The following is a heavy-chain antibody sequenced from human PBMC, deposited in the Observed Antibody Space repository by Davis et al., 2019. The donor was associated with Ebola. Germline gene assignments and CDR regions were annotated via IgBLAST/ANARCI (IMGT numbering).Heavy chain of an antibody. CDR2: IIPILGIA. Sequence: AASVTVSCKASGGTFSSYAISWVRQAPGQGLEWMGRIIPILGIANYAQKFQGRVTITADKSTSTAYMELSSLGSEDTAVYYCARDEGIAVAGPLFDPWGQGTLVTVSS. V-gene: IGHV1-69*04. D-gene: IGHD6-19*01. CDR3: ARDEGIAVAGPLFDP. CDR1: GGTFSSYA. J-gene: IGHJ5*02.